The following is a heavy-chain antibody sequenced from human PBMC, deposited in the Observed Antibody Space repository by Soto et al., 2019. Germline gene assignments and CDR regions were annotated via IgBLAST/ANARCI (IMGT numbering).Heavy chain of an antibody. CDR1: GFTFSGYA. CDR3: VKGYLFDY. Sequence: GGSLRLSCSAPGFTFSGYAMLWVRQAPGKGLEYVSAISNDGGRTYYADFVKGRFTISRDNSKNTLYLQMSSLRVDDTAVYYCVKGYLFDYWGQGALVTVSS. CDR2: ISNDGGRT. J-gene: IGHJ4*02. V-gene: IGHV3-64D*06. D-gene: IGHD5-18*01.